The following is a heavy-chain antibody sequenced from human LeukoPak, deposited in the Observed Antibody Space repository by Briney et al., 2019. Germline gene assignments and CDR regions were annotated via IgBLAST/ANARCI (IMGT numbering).Heavy chain of an antibody. J-gene: IGHJ4*02. V-gene: IGHV3-23*01. CDR1: GFTFSSYA. Sequence: GGSLRLSCAASGFTFSSYAMSWVRQAPGKGLEWVSAISGSGGSTYYADSVKGRFTISRDNSKNTLYLQMNSLRAEDTAVYYCAGPNYDSSGYYQFDYWGQGTLVTVSS. CDR3: AGPNYDSSGYYQFDY. D-gene: IGHD3-22*01. CDR2: ISGSGGST.